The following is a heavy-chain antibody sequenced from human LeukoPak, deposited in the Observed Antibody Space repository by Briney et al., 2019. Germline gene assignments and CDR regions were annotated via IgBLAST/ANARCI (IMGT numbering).Heavy chain of an antibody. CDR1: GGTFSSYA. J-gene: IGHJ4*01. CDR3: ARVPPGYYDSSGYPYYFDY. V-gene: IGHV1-69*04. Sequence: SVKVSCKASGGTFSSYAISWVRQAPGQGLEWMGRIIPILGIANYAQKFQGRVTITADKSTSTAYMELSSLRSGDTAVYYCARVPPGYYDSSGYPYYFDYWGHRTPVTVSS. CDR2: IIPILGIA. D-gene: IGHD3-22*01.